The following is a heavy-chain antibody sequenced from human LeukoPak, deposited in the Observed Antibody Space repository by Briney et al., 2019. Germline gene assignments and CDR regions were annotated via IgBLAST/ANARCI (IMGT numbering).Heavy chain of an antibody. CDR1: GFTFSRYW. CDR2: TNSDGSLP. D-gene: IGHD6-13*01. V-gene: IGHV3-74*01. J-gene: IGHJ5*02. CDR3: ARGLPGYSNTWNDH. Sequence: GGSLRLSCAASGFTFSRYWMHWVRQAPGKGLVWVSRTNSDGSLPSYADSVKGRFTITRDNAKNTLYLQMNSLGVEDTAIYYCARGLPGYSNTWNDHWGQGTLVTVSS.